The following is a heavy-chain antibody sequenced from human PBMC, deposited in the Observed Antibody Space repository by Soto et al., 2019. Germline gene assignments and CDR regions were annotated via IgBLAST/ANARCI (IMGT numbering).Heavy chain of an antibody. J-gene: IGHJ4*02. CDR3: ARTCGGQGYFDS. Sequence: SETLSLTCSVSGGSITTGICYWSWIRQNAGEGLEWIGNIFPSGRSRFNPSFKSRSQLFVDTSKNQFSLRLDSVTAADTALYRCARTCGGQGYFDSWGLGILVTVSS. CDR1: GGSITTGICY. D-gene: IGHD2-21*01. CDR2: IFPSGRS. V-gene: IGHV4-31*03.